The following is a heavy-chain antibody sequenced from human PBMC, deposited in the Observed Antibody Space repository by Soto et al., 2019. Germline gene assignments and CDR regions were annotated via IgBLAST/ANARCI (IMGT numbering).Heavy chain of an antibody. V-gene: IGHV3-30-3*01. Sequence: QVQLVESGGGVVQPGRSLRLSCAASGFTFSSYAMHWVRQAPGKGLEWVAVISYDGSNKYYADSVKGRFTISRDNSKNALYLQMNGLRAEDTAVYYCARDPTHIVVVTAILDYWGPGTLVTVSS. CDR1: GFTFSSYA. J-gene: IGHJ4*02. CDR3: ARDPTHIVVVTAILDY. CDR2: ISYDGSNK. D-gene: IGHD2-21*02.